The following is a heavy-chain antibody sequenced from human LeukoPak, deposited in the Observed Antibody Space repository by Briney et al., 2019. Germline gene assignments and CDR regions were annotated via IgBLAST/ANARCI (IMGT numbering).Heavy chain of an antibody. CDR3: AREGRLGDFDY. V-gene: IGHV4-61*02. CDR1: GGSISSGSYY. J-gene: IGHJ4*02. CDR2: IYTSGST. D-gene: IGHD3-16*01. Sequence: SETLSLTYTVSGGSISSGSYYWSWIRQPAGKGLEWIGRIYTSGSTNYNPSLKSRVTISVDTSKNQFSLKLSSVTAADTAVYYCAREGRLGDFDYWGQGTLVTVSS.